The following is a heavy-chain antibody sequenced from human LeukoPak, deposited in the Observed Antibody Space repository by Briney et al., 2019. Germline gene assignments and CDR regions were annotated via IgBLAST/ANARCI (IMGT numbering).Heavy chain of an antibody. J-gene: IGHJ4*02. V-gene: IGHV1-18*01. Sequence: GASVKVSCKASGYTFTSYGISWVRQAPGQGLEWMGWISAYNGNTNYAQKLQGRVTMTTDTSTSTAYMDLRSLRSDDTAVYYCARDLDGSGLYGGLDYWGQGILVTVSS. CDR3: ARDLDGSGLYGGLDY. CDR1: GYTFTSYG. D-gene: IGHD6-19*01. CDR2: ISAYNGNT.